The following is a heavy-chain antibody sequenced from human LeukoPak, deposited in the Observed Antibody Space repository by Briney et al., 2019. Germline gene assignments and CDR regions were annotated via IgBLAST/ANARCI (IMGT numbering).Heavy chain of an antibody. CDR1: DGSISDSY. J-gene: IGHJ5*02. CDR2: IFYTGFT. D-gene: IGHD2-2*03. V-gene: IGHV4-59*08. Sequence: SETLSLTCTVSDGSISDSYWSWIRQSPGKGLEWIGYIFYTGFTHYNPSLKSRVTISVDSSKNQFSLKLSSVTAADTAVYYCASRGFCSSSSCLNWFDPWGQGALVTVSS. CDR3: ASRGFCSSSSCLNWFDP.